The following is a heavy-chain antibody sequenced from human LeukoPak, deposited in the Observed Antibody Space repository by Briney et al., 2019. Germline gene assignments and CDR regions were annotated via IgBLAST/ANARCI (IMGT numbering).Heavy chain of an antibody. CDR1: GYTVTGYY. J-gene: IGHJ4*02. D-gene: IGHD5-18*01. Sequence: GASVKVSCKASGYTVTGYYMHWARQAPGQGLEWMGWINPNSGGTNYAQKFQGRVTMTRDTSISTAYMELSRLRSDDTAVYYCARVIKRGYSYGAVDYWGQGTLVTVSS. CDR3: ARVIKRGYSYGAVDY. V-gene: IGHV1-2*02. CDR2: INPNSGGT.